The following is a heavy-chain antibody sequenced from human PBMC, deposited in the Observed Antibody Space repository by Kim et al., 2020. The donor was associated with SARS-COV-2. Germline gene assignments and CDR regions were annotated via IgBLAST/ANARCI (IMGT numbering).Heavy chain of an antibody. V-gene: IGHV1-69*01. D-gene: IGHD6-13*01. CDR3: ARGIGSREDFQH. J-gene: IGHJ1*01. Sequence: NYAQKFQGRVTITADESTSTAYMELSSLRSEDTAVYYCARGIGSREDFQHWGQGTLVTVSS.